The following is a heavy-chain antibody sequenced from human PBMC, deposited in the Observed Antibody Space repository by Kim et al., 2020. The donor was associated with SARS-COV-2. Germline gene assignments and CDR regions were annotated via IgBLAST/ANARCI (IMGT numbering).Heavy chain of an antibody. CDR1: GGSISNYY. Sequence: SETLSLTCTVSGGSISNYYWNWIRQPPGKGLEWIGNIDYSGSTNYNPSLKSRVSISVDTSKNQFSLKLSSVTAADTAVYYCAREEKGQYYYAMDVWGQGTTVTVSS. V-gene: IGHV4-59*01. CDR3: AREEKGQYYYAMDV. J-gene: IGHJ6*02. CDR2: IDYSGST.